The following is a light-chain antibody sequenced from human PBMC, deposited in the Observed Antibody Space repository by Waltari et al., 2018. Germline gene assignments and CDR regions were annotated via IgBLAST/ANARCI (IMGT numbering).Light chain of an antibody. V-gene: IGKV1-9*01. Sequence: DIQLTQSPSFLSASVGDTVTIPCRASQGISTSLAWYQQKPGKAPKLLIYFASSLQGGVPPRFSGSGSGTEFTLTIRSLQPEDFATYYCQQLNNYPVTFGQGTRLDIK. CDR1: QGISTS. CDR3: QQLNNYPVT. CDR2: FAS. J-gene: IGKJ5*01.